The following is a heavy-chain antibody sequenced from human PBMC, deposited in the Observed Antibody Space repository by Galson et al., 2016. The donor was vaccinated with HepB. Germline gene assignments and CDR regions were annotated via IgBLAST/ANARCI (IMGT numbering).Heavy chain of an antibody. D-gene: IGHD3-22*01. CDR1: GDSISSYY. J-gene: IGHJ4*02. Sequence: SETLSLTCTVSGDSISSYYWSWIRQPPGKGLEWIGYIHYSGSTNYNSSLKSRVTMSVDTSKNQFSLKLSSVSAADTAVYYCARDRDDSSGYYLGDWGQGTLVTVSS. CDR2: IHYSGST. CDR3: ARDRDDSSGYYLGD. V-gene: IGHV4-59*01.